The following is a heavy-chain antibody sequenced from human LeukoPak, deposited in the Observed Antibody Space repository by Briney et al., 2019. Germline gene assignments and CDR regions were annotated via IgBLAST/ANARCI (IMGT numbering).Heavy chain of an antibody. CDR3: TCDYYNFMDG. V-gene: IGHV1-2*02. J-gene: IGHJ6*03. CDR1: GYTFTGYY. CDR2: INPNSGGT. Sequence: ASVKLSCKASGYTFTGYYMHWVRQAPGQGLEWMGWINPNSGGTNYAQKFQGRVTMTRDTSISTACMELSRLRSDDTAVYYCTCDYYNFMDGWGKGCTVTVSS.